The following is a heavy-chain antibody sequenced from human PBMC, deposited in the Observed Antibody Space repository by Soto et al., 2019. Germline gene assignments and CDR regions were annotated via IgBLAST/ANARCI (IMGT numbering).Heavy chain of an antibody. CDR2: ISDSGGIT. Sequence: GGSLRLSCAASGFTYSSDAKSWVRQAPGKGLELVSGISDSGGITYYADSVKGRFTIARDNSKKTLYLQMNSLRVDDTAVYYCAKGVGARTLDDWGQGTLVTVSS. CDR3: AKGVGARTLDD. D-gene: IGHD1-26*01. CDR1: GFTYSSDA. J-gene: IGHJ4*02. V-gene: IGHV3-23*01.